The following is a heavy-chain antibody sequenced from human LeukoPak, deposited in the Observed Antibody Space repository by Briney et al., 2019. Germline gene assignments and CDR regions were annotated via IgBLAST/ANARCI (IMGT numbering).Heavy chain of an antibody. D-gene: IGHD2-2*01. Sequence: ASVKVSCKASGYTFTGYYMHWVRQAPGQGLEWMGWINPNSGGTNYAQKFQGRVTMTRDTSISTAYMELSRLRSDDTAVYYCARPRLRGPAATLGNGYNWFDPWGQGTLVTVSS. J-gene: IGHJ5*02. CDR3: ARPRLRGPAATLGNGYNWFDP. CDR1: GYTFTGYY. CDR2: INPNSGGT. V-gene: IGHV1-2*02.